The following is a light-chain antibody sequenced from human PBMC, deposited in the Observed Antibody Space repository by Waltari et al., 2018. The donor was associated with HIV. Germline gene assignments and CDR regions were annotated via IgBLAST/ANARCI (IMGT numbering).Light chain of an antibody. J-gene: IGLJ3*02. CDR1: SGNIASDY. CDR3: QSFDSTNQV. V-gene: IGLV6-57*01. Sequence: FMLTQPHSVSESPGKTVTISCTRSSGNIASDYVQWYQQRPGSSPTTVIYEDKHRPSGVPDRFSGSINSSSNSASLTISGLKTEDEADYHCQSFDSTNQVFGGGTKLTVL. CDR2: EDK.